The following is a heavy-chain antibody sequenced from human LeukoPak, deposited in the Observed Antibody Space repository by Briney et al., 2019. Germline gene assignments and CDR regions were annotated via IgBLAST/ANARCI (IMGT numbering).Heavy chain of an antibody. V-gene: IGHV3-23*01. CDR2: VSGSGGST. Sequence: GGSLRLSCAASGFTFNSYATSWVRQAPGKGLEWVSGVSGSGGSTYYADSVKGRFTISRDNFKNTLYLQTNSLRVDDTAVYYCAKVAYGYGYFDYWGQGSLVTVSS. J-gene: IGHJ4*02. D-gene: IGHD5-18*01. CDR3: AKVAYGYGYFDY. CDR1: GFTFNSYA.